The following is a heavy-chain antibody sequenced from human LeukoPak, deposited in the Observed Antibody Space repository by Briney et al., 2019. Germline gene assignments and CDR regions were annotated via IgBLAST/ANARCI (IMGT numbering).Heavy chain of an antibody. CDR3: ARDSRGYYGSVVVPSFDY. J-gene: IGHJ4*02. Sequence: GGSLRLSCAASGFTFSSYSMNWVRQAPGKGLEWVSSISSSSSYIYYADSVKGRFTISRDNAKNSLYLQMNSLRAEDTAVYYCARDSRGYYGSVVVPSFDYWGQGTLVTVSS. CDR2: ISSSSSYI. D-gene: IGHD3-22*01. V-gene: IGHV3-21*01. CDR1: GFTFSSYS.